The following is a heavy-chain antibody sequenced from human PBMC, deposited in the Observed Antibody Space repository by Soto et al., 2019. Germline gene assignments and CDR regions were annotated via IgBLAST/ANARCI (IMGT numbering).Heavy chain of an antibody. CDR2: IWYDGSNK. CDR3: ARDHGDYVDY. D-gene: IGHD4-17*01. V-gene: IGHV3-33*01. CDR1: EFTFSSYG. Sequence: QVQLVESGGGVVQPGRSLRLSCAASEFTFSSYGMHWVRQAPGKGLEWVAVIWYDGSNKYYADSVKGRFTISRDNSKNTLYLQMNSLRAEDTAVYYCARDHGDYVDYWGQGTLVTVSS. J-gene: IGHJ4*02.